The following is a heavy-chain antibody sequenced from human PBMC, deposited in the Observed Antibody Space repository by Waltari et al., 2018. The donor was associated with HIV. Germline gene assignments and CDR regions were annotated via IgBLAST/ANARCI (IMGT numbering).Heavy chain of an antibody. D-gene: IGHD3-10*01. J-gene: IGHJ6*02. CDR2: IIPIFGTA. CDR1: GGPFSSYA. Sequence: QVQLVQSGAEVKKPGSSVKVSCKASGGPFSSYAIRWVRQAPGQGLEWMGGIIPIFGTANYAQKFQGRVTITADESTSTAYMELSSLRSEDTAVYYCARVGYYGSGSYRYGMDVWGQGTTVTVSS. CDR3: ARVGYYGSGSYRYGMDV. V-gene: IGHV1-69*13.